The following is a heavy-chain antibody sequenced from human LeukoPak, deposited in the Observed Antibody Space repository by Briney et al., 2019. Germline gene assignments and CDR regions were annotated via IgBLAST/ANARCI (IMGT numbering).Heavy chain of an antibody. D-gene: IGHD4-17*01. CDR1: GDSVSINSAA. J-gene: IGHJ6*03. CDR3: AREMTTVTTGYYCMDV. CDR2: TYYRSKWYN. Sequence: SQTFSLTCAISGDSVSINSAAWNWIRQSPSRGLEWLGRTYYRSKWYNDYAVSVKSRITINPDTSKNQFSLQLNSVTPEDTAVYYCAREMTTVTTGYYCMDVGCKGTTVTVSS. V-gene: IGHV6-1*01.